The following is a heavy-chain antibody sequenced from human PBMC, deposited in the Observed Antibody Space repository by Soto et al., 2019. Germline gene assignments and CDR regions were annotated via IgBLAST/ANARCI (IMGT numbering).Heavy chain of an antibody. CDR1: GGSISSGGYS. Sequence: QLQLQESGSGLVKPSQTLSLTCAVSGGSISSGGYSWSWIRQPPGKGLEWIGYIYHSGSTYYNPALKSRVTISVARSKHQCYLKLSSVTAADTAVYYGARGMTTVTTIDYWGQGTLVTVSS. CDR2: IYHSGST. V-gene: IGHV4-30-2*01. J-gene: IGHJ4*02. D-gene: IGHD4-4*01. CDR3: ARGMTTVTTIDY.